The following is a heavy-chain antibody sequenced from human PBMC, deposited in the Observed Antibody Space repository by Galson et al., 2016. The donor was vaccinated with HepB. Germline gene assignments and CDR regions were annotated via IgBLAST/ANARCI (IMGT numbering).Heavy chain of an antibody. CDR1: GFTFSGYG. J-gene: IGHJ4*02. V-gene: IGHV3-33*01. CDR2: IWNDGSKK. CDR3: ARSGSYFDSAGYYRDPFDY. D-gene: IGHD3-22*01. Sequence: SLRLSCAVSGFTFSGYGMHWVRQAPGKGLEWVALIWNDGSKKYYGDSVRGRFTISRDNSKNTLYLQMNSLRAEGTAVYYCARSGSYFDSAGYYRDPFDYWGQGTLVTVSS.